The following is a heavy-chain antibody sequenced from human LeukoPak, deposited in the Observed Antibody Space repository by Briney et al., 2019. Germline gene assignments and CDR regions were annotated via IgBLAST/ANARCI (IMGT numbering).Heavy chain of an antibody. J-gene: IGHJ4*02. D-gene: IGHD7-27*01. CDR3: ASRKLGNDY. CDR1: GGSVSDYY. V-gene: IGHV4-59*02. Sequence: SGTLSLTCTISGGSVSDYYWSWIRQSPGKGLEWIGYIYHTGSTSYSPSLKSRVTISADTSQNQFSLKLSSVTAADTAVYYCASRKLGNDYWGQGTLVTVSS. CDR2: IYHTGST.